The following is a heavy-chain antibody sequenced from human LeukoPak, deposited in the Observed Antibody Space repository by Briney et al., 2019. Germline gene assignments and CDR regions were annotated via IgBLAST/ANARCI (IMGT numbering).Heavy chain of an antibody. Sequence: SQTLSLTCAISGDRVSSNSAAWNWIRQSPSRGLEWLGRTYYRSKWYNDYALSVKSRITINPDTTKNQFSLQPNTVTPENTAVYYCARDQDYVWGSSHIDYWGQGTLVTVPS. CDR3: ARDQDYVWGSSHIDY. CDR1: GDRVSSNSAA. D-gene: IGHD3-16*01. CDR2: TYYRSKWYN. J-gene: IGHJ4*02. V-gene: IGHV6-1*01.